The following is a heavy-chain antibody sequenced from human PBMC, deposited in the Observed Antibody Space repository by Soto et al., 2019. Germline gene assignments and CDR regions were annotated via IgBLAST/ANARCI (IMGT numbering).Heavy chain of an antibody. CDR3: GRKSPIIVEVTPRPPDAFDI. V-gene: IGHV1-46*01. CDR2: INPSGGST. J-gene: IGHJ3*02. Sequence: ASVKVSCKASGYTFTSYYMHWVRQAPGQGLEWMGIINPSGGSTSYAQKFQGRVTMTRDTSTSTVYMELSSLRSEDTAVYYCGRKSPIIVEVTPRPPDAFDIGG. CDR1: GYTFTSYY. D-gene: IGHD3-22*01.